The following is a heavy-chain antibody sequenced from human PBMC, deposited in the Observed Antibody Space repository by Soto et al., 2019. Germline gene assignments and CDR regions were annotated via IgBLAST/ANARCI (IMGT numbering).Heavy chain of an antibody. V-gene: IGHV4-34*01. J-gene: IGHJ5*02. D-gene: IGHD3-3*01. CDR3: ARELGDYEFWSGYYTGYHWFDP. CDR1: YGYTSSSD. Sequence: SALMCLRNSVVYGYTSSSDRSWIRQTPEKVLEWFGEINHSGSTNYNPSLKSRVTISVDTSKNQFSLKLSSVTAADTAVYYCARELGDYEFWSGYYTGYHWFDPWGQGTLVT. CDR2: INHSGST.